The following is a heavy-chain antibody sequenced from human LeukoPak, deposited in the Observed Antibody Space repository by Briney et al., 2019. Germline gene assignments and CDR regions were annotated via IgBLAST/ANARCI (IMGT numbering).Heavy chain of an antibody. V-gene: IGHV4-39*01. Sequence: SETLSLTCTVSGGSISSSSYLWGWIRQPPGKGLDWIGSIYYSGSTYDNPPLKSRVTMSVDTSKNQFSLKLRSVTAADTAVYYCARGRREYCTSTSCYYYFDYWGKGTLVTVSS. D-gene: IGHD2-2*01. CDR2: IYYSGST. CDR3: ARGRREYCTSTSCYYYFDY. CDR1: GGSISSSSYL. J-gene: IGHJ4*02.